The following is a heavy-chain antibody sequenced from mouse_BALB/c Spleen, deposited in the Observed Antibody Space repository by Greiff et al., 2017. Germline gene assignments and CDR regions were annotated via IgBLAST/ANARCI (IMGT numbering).Heavy chain of an antibody. J-gene: IGHJ4*01. CDR1: GFTFSDYY. Sequence: EVKLVESGGDLVKPGGSLKLSCAASGFTFSDYYMYWVRQTPEKRLEWVATISDGGSYTYYPDSVKGRFTISRDNAKNNLYLQMSSLKSEDTAMYYCARGDSSGYHYYAMDYWGQGTSVTVSS. D-gene: IGHD3-2*01. CDR2: ISDGGSYT. CDR3: ARGDSSGYHYYAMDY. V-gene: IGHV5-4*02.